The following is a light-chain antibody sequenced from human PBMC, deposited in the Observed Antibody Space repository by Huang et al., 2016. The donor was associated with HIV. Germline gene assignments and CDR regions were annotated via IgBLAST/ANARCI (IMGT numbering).Light chain of an antibody. Sequence: DIRMTQSPSSLSASVGDRVTITCRASQSIGRYLHWYQQKPGKAPKVLIYAASNLQGGVPSRFRGSGYGTEVTLTISSLQPEDCATYYCQQSHSTPPMYTFGQGTKVDVK. CDR3: QQSHSTPPMYT. V-gene: IGKV1-39*01. J-gene: IGKJ2*01. CDR2: AAS. CDR1: QSIGRY.